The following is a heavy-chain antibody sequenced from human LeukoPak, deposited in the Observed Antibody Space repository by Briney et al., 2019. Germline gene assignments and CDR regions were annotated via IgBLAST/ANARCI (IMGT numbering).Heavy chain of an antibody. J-gene: IGHJ4*02. CDR3: ARDLSPVVRASPMGY. CDR1: GFTFSTYG. D-gene: IGHD3-10*01. Sequence: GGSLRLSCAASGFTFSTYGMHWVRQDPGKGLEWVALITYDGYYKYYSDSVKGRFTISSDTSKNTLSLQMNSLRAEDTAVYYCARDLSPVVRASPMGYWGQGTLVTVSS. CDR2: ITYDGYYK. V-gene: IGHV3-30*03.